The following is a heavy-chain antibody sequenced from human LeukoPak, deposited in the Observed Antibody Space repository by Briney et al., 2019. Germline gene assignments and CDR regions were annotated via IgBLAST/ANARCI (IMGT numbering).Heavy chain of an antibody. Sequence: GSLRLSCAVSGFTFTSYAMSWVRQPPGKGLEWIGSIYYSGSTYYNPSLQSRITISVDTSKNQFSLRLSSVTAADTAVYYCARGAGALTYFDYWGQGTLVTVSS. CDR1: GFTFTSYA. CDR2: IYYSGST. CDR3: ARGAGALTYFDY. V-gene: IGHV4-39*01. J-gene: IGHJ4*02. D-gene: IGHD4/OR15-4a*01.